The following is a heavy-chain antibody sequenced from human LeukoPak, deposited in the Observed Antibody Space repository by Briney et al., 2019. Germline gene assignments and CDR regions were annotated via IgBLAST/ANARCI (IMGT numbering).Heavy chain of an antibody. Sequence: GGSLRLSCAASGFTFSSFWMHWVRQAPGKGLVWVSRVSDDGSTTTYADSVKGRFTTSRDNAKNSLYLQMNSLRAEDTAVYYCARERASTAMADYWGQGTLVTVSS. CDR3: ARERASTAMADY. V-gene: IGHV3-74*03. J-gene: IGHJ4*02. CDR1: GFTFSSFW. CDR2: VSDDGSTT. D-gene: IGHD5-18*01.